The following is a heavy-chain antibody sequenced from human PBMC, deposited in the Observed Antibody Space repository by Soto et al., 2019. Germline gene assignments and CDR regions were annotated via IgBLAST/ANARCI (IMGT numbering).Heavy chain of an antibody. Sequence: VGSLRLSCAASGFSLSSHWMTWVRQAPGKGLEWVANIRHDGSEKNYVDSVKGRFTISRDTAKNSLYLQMNSLRAEDTAVYHCARDTMAYCTGDCYAGSYYYGLDVWGQGTTVTVSS. J-gene: IGHJ6*02. CDR3: ARDTMAYCTGDCYAGSYYYGLDV. V-gene: IGHV3-7*01. D-gene: IGHD2-21*02. CDR1: GFSLSSHW. CDR2: IRHDGSEK.